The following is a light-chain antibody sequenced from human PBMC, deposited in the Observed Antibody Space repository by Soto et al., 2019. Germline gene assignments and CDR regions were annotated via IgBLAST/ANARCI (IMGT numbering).Light chain of an antibody. V-gene: IGKV1-6*01. J-gene: IGKJ1*01. CDR3: LQDYGESWT. CDR2: AAS. CDR1: RDVGSY. Sequence: QMTKSPSSLSASVGEKIIITCRASRDVGSYVSWYQQKPGQAPKLLIYAASNLYTGVPSRFSGSRSGTEFTLTISSLQPEDFASYYCLQDYGESWTFGQGTKVEIE.